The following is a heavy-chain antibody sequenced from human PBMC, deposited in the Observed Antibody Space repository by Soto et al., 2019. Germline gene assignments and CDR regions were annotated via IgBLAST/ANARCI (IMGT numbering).Heavy chain of an antibody. CDR1: GYSFTSYW. V-gene: IGHV5-10-1*01. CDR2: IDPSDSYT. D-gene: IGHD6-6*01. Sequence: PGESLKISCKGSGYSFTSYWISWVRQMPGKGLEWMGRIDPSDSYTNYSPSFQGHVTISADKSISTAYLQWSSLKASDTAMYYCARHGLSLEYSSSSDAFDIWGQGTMVTVSS. CDR3: ARHGLSLEYSSSSDAFDI. J-gene: IGHJ3*02.